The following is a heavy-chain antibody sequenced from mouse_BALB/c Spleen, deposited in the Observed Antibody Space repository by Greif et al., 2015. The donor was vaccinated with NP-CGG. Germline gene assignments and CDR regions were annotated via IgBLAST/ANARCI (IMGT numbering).Heavy chain of an antibody. J-gene: IGHJ2*01. CDR1: GFTFSSFG. V-gene: IGHV5-17*02. CDR3: ARLSDY. CDR2: ISSGSSTI. Sequence: EVQGVEPGGGLVQPGGSRKLSCAASGFTFSSFGMHWVRQAPEKGLEWVAYISSGSSTIYYADTVKGRFTISRDNPKNTLFLQRTSLRSEDTAMYYCARLSDYWGQGTTLTVSS.